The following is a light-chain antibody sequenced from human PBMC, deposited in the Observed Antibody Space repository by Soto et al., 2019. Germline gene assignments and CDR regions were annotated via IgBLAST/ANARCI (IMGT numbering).Light chain of an antibody. CDR1: QSVTSTH. CDR3: QQYGSSGT. CDR2: DAS. J-gene: IGKJ1*01. V-gene: IGKV3-20*01. Sequence: EIVLTQSPATLSLSPGERATLSCRASQSVTSTHLAWYQQKPGQAPRLLIYDASTRATGIPDRFSGSGSGTDFTLTISRLEPEDFAVYYCQQYGSSGTFGQGTKVDI.